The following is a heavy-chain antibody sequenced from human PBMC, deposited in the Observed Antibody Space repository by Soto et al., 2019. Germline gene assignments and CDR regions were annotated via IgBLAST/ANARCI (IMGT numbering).Heavy chain of an antibody. Sequence: QVQLVESGGGVVQPGRSLRLSCPASGFTFSSYGMHWVRQAPGKGLEWVAVISYDGSNKYYADSVKGRFTISRDNSKNTLYLQMNSLRAEDTAVYYCAKDPYISIWYGDYWGQGTLVTVSS. D-gene: IGHD6-13*01. CDR2: ISYDGSNK. CDR1: GFTFSSYG. V-gene: IGHV3-30*18. J-gene: IGHJ4*02. CDR3: AKDPYISIWYGDY.